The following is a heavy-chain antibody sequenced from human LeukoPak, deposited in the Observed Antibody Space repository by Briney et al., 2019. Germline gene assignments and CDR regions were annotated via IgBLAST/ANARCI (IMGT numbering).Heavy chain of an antibody. Sequence: GGSLRLSCAVSGFSVSDKHMAWVRQAPGKGLKWASVINSGGDANYADSVKGRFTISRDISKNTVFLQMDNLSSDDTAVYYCVMAPPGDWGLGTLVTVSS. V-gene: IGHV3-53*01. CDR2: INSGGDA. D-gene: IGHD2-21*01. CDR1: GFSVSDKH. J-gene: IGHJ4*02. CDR3: VMAPPGD.